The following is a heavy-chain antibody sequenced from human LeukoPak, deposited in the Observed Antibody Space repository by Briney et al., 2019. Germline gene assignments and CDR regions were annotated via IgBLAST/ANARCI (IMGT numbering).Heavy chain of an antibody. CDR1: GGSISSYY. CDR3: ARVLWNWFDP. V-gene: IGHV4-59*01. J-gene: IGHJ5*02. CDR2: IYYSGST. Sequence: PSETLSLTCTVSGGSISSYYWSWIRQPPGKGLEWIGYIYYSGSTNYNPSLKSRVTISVDTSKNQFSLKLSPVTAADTAVYYCARVLWNWFDPWGQGTLVTVSS.